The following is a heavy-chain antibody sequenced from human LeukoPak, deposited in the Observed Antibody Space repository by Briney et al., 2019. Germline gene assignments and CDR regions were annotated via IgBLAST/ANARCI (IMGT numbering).Heavy chain of an antibody. CDR3: ARVVPGGYCSSTSCPADWFDP. J-gene: IGHJ5*02. CDR2: IYYSGST. D-gene: IGHD2-2*01. V-gene: IGHV4-59*01. CDR1: GGSISSYY. Sequence: SETLSLTCTVSGGSISSYYWSWIRQPPGKGLEWIGYIYYSGSTNYNPSLKSRVTISVDTSKNQFSLKLSSVTAADTAVYYCARVVPGGYCSSTSCPADWFDPWGQGTLVTVSS.